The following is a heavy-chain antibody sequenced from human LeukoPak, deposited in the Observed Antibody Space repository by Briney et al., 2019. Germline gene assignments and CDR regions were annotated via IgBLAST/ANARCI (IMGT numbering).Heavy chain of an antibody. CDR1: GGTFSSYA. J-gene: IGHJ3*02. Sequence: SVNVSCKASGGTFSSYAISWVRQAPGQGLEWMGGIIPIFGTANYAQKFQGRVTITADESTSTAYMELSSLRSEDTAVYYCARVRWELGASDIWGQGTMVTVSS. CDR2: IIPIFGTA. V-gene: IGHV1-69*13. D-gene: IGHD1-26*01. CDR3: ARVRWELGASDI.